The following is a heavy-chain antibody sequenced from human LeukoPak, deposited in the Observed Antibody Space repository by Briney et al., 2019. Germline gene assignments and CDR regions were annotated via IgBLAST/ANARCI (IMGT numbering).Heavy chain of an antibody. CDR3: AKDRGVIGSSGFDY. D-gene: IGHD3-22*01. Sequence: GRSLRLSCAASGFTFSSYGMHWVRQAPGKGLEWVAVIWYDGSNKYYADSVKGRFTISRDNAKNSLYLQMNSLRAEDTALYYCAKDRGVIGSSGFDYWGQGTLVTVSS. V-gene: IGHV3-33*03. CDR1: GFTFSSYG. CDR2: IWYDGSNK. J-gene: IGHJ4*02.